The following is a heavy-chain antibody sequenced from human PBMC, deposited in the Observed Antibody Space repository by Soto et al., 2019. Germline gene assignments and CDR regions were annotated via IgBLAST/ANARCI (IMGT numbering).Heavy chain of an antibody. V-gene: IGHV1-18*01. Sequence: ASVKVSCKASGYTFTSYGISWVRQAPGQGLEWMGWISAYNGNTNYAQKLQGRVTMTTDTSTSTAYMELRSLRSDDTAVYYCGRVPWEDYGDYVLHRYAFDIWGQGTMVTVSS. D-gene: IGHD4-17*01. CDR1: GYTFTSYG. CDR2: ISAYNGNT. J-gene: IGHJ3*02. CDR3: GRVPWEDYGDYVLHRYAFDI.